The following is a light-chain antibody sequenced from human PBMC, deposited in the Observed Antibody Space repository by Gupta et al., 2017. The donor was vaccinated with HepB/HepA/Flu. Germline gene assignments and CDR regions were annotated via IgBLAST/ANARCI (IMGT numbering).Light chain of an antibody. CDR3: GTWDSSLSAEV. CDR2: DNN. V-gene: IGLV1-51*01. Sequence: QLVLTQPPAVSAPAGQKVTTSCSGSSSNIGNNYVSWYQQLPGTAPKLLIYDNNKRPSGVPDRFSGSKSGTSATLGITGLQTGDEADYYCGTWDSSLSAEVFGGGTKLTVL. J-gene: IGLJ2*01. CDR1: SSNIGNNY.